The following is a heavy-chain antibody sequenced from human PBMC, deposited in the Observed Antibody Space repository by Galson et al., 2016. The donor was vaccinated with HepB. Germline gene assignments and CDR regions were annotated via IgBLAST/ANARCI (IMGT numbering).Heavy chain of an antibody. V-gene: IGHV2-5*02. CDR1: GFSLRTRGVG. CDR2: IYWDDDK. CDR3: AHGSGDYVGGNAFDS. D-gene: IGHD4-23*01. Sequence: PALVKPTQTLTLTCTFSGFSLRTRGVGVGWIRQPPGKALEWLALIYWDDDKRYSPSLKSRLTITKDTSKNQVVLTMTNMDPVYTATYYCAHGSGDYVGGNAFDSWGQGTMVTVSS. J-gene: IGHJ3*02.